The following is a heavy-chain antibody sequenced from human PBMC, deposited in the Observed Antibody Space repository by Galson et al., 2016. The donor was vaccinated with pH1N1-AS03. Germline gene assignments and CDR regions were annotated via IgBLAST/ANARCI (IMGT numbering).Heavy chain of an antibody. CDR1: GFAFSSYG. J-gene: IGHJ4*02. V-gene: IGHV3-30*03. CDR3: AREDRNFDY. D-gene: IGHD1-14*01. Sequence: SLRLSCAASGFAFSSYGMHWVRQAPGKGLEWVALITYDGTTKFYAGSLKGRFNISRDNSKNTLYLQMNSPRAEDTAIYYCAREDRNFDYWGQGTLGTVSS. CDR2: ITYDGTTK.